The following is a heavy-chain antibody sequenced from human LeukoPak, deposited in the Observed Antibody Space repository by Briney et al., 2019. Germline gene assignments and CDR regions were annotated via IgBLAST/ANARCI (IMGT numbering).Heavy chain of an antibody. V-gene: IGHV3-48*03. D-gene: IGHD4-17*01. CDR3: ARTVMFGS. CDR2: ISSSATII. Sequence: GGSLRLSCAASGFTFSSYGMNWVRQAPGKGLEWLSFISSSATIIYYADSVKGRFTISRDNAKNSLYLQMNSLRAEDTAVYYCARTVMFGSWGQGTLVTVSS. CDR1: GFTFSSYG. J-gene: IGHJ4*02.